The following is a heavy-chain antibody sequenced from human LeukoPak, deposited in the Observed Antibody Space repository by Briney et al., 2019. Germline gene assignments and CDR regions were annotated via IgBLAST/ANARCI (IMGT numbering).Heavy chain of an antibody. V-gene: IGHV3-23*01. Sequence: PGGSLRLSCAASGFTFSSYAMSWVRQAPGKGLEWVSAISGSGGSTYYADSMKGRFTISRDNSKNTLYLQMNSPRAEDTAVYYCAKVSGPYCTNGVCYGPYYFDYWGQGTLVTVSS. CDR3: AKVSGPYCTNGVCYGPYYFDY. CDR2: ISGSGGST. CDR1: GFTFSSYA. J-gene: IGHJ4*02. D-gene: IGHD2-8*01.